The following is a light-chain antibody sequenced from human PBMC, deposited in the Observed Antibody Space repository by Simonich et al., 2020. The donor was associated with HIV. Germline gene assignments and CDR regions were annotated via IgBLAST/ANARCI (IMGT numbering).Light chain of an antibody. Sequence: QSALTQPASVSGSPGQSITISCTGTSSDVGSYNLVSWYQQHPGNAPKRMIYEGSKRPSGVSNRFSGSKSGNTASLTISGLEAEDEADYYCCSYAGSSPYVVFGGGTKLTVL. V-gene: IGLV2-23*01. J-gene: IGLJ2*01. CDR1: SSDVGSYNL. CDR3: CSYAGSSPYVV. CDR2: EGS.